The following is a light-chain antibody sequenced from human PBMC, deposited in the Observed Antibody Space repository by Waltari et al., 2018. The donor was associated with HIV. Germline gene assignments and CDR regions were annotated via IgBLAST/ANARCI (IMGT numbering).Light chain of an antibody. Sequence: DFVMTQSPDSLTVSLGARATINCKSSQSVLYSSNNKNYLAWYQQKPGQPPKLLIYWASTRESGVPDRFSGSGSGTDFTLTINSLQAEDVAVYYCQQYYDNPYTFGQGTKLEI. CDR3: QQYYDNPYT. CDR1: QSVLYSSNNKNY. V-gene: IGKV4-1*01. CDR2: WAS. J-gene: IGKJ2*01.